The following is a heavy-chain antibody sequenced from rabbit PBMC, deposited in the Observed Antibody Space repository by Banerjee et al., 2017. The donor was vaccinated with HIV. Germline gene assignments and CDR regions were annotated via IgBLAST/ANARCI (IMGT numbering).Heavy chain of an antibody. D-gene: IGHD8-1*01. CDR3: ARGRAGSSYYIYSTYFNL. Sequence: QSLEESGGDLVKPGASLTLTCTASGFSFSSSYYMCWVRQAPGKGLEWIACIYAGSSGSTYYASWAKGRFTISKTSSTTVTLQMTSLTAADTATYFCARGRAGSSYYIYSTYFNLWGQGTLVTVS. CDR1: GFSFSSSYY. CDR2: IYAGSSGST. J-gene: IGHJ4*01. V-gene: IGHV1S40*01.